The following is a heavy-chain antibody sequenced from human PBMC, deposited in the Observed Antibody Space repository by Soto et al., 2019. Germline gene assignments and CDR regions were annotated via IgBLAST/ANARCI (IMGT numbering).Heavy chain of an antibody. CDR3: ARGGSGRIGYDAFDI. V-gene: IGHV3-30*09. D-gene: IGHD2-15*01. J-gene: IGHJ3*02. CDR1: GFTFSSYA. Sequence: GGSLRLSCAASGFTFSSYAMHWVRQAPGKGLEWVAVISYDGSNKYYADSVKGRFAISRDNSKNTLYLQMNSLRAEDTAVYYCARGGSGRIGYDAFDIWGQGTMVTVSS. CDR2: ISYDGSNK.